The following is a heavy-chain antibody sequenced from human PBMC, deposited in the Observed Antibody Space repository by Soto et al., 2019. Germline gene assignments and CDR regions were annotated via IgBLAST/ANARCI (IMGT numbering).Heavy chain of an antibody. J-gene: IGHJ5*02. V-gene: IGHV1-69*06. CDR1: GGTFSSYA. CDR3: ARDEAPYYYDSSGYYMGNWFDP. CDR2: IIPIFGTA. D-gene: IGHD3-22*01. Sequence: GXSVKVSCKASGGTFSSYAISWVRQAPVQGLEWMGGIIPIFGTANYAQKFQGRVTITADKSTSTAYMELSSLRSKDTAVYYCARDEAPYYYDSSGYYMGNWFDPWGQGTLVTVSS.